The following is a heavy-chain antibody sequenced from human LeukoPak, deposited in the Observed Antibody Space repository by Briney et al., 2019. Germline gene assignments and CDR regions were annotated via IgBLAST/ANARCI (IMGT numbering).Heavy chain of an antibody. D-gene: IGHD6-13*01. CDR1: GGSFSGYY. J-gene: IGHJ4*02. V-gene: IGHV4-59*01. CDR3: ARSSSWYYFDY. Sequence: SETLSLTCAVYGGSFSGYYWSWIRQPPGKGLEWIGYIDNTGSTNYNPSLKSRVTISVDTSKNQFSLKLSSVTAADTAVYYCARSSSWYYFDYWGQGTLVTVSS. CDR2: IDNTGST.